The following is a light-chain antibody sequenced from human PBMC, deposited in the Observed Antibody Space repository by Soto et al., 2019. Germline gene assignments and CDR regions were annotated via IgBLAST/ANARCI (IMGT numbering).Light chain of an antibody. V-gene: IGKV1-9*01. Sequence: DIQLTQSPSFLSPSVGDRVTITCRASQDISSYLAWYQQRPGKAPKLLIYGASTLQSGVPSRFSGSGSGTEFTLTISSLQPEDFAIYYCQQLNSYPLTFGGGTKVEIK. CDR1: QDISSY. CDR3: QQLNSYPLT. J-gene: IGKJ4*01. CDR2: GAS.